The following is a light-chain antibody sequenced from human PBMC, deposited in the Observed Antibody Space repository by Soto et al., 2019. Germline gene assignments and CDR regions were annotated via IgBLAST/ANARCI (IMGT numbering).Light chain of an antibody. CDR1: QGISNY. J-gene: IGKJ1*01. CDR3: QKYNSAPWT. Sequence: DIQMTQSPSSLSASVGVRVTITCRASQGISNYLAWYQQQPGKVPKLLIYVASTLQSGVPSRFSGSGSGTDFTLTISSLQPEDVATYYCQKYNSAPWTFDQGTKVEIK. V-gene: IGKV1-27*01. CDR2: VAS.